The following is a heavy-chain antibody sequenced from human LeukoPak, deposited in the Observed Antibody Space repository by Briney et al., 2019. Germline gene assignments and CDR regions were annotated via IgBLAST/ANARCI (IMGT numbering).Heavy chain of an antibody. J-gene: IGHJ4*02. D-gene: IGHD3-22*01. Sequence: PEGSLRLSCAASGFTFSSYWMSWVRQAPGKGLEWVSSIGSSSSYIYYADSVKGRFTISRDDAKDSLYLQINSLRAEDTAVYYCARDSGTYYYDSSGYYRYGHFDYWGQGTLVTVSS. CDR1: GFTFSSYW. V-gene: IGHV3-21*01. CDR2: IGSSSSYI. CDR3: ARDSGTYYYDSSGYYRYGHFDY.